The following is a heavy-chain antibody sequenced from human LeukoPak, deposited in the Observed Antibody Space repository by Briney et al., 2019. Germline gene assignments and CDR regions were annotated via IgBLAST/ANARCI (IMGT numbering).Heavy chain of an antibody. Sequence: SETLSLTCAVHGGSLSGHYWNWIRQPPGKGLEWIGQIHHSGNTNYNPSLKSRVTISVHTSKNQFSLKLSSVTAADTAVYYCASRSYSSYYYGMDLWDQGTTVTVSS. CDR3: ASRSYSSYYYGMDL. J-gene: IGHJ6*02. V-gene: IGHV4-34*01. CDR1: GGSLSGHY. CDR2: IHHSGNT.